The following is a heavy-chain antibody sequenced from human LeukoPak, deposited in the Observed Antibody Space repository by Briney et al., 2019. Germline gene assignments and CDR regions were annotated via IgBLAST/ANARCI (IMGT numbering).Heavy chain of an antibody. V-gene: IGHV3-21*01. Sequence: GGSLRLSCAASGFTFSSYSMNWVRQAPGKGLEWVSSISSSSSYIYYADSVKGRFTISRDNAKNSLYLQMNSLRAEDTAMYYCAKVRWDNSGWYYLDSWGQGTLVTVSS. J-gene: IGHJ4*02. CDR2: ISSSSSYI. CDR3: AKVRWDNSGWYYLDS. D-gene: IGHD6-19*01. CDR1: GFTFSSYS.